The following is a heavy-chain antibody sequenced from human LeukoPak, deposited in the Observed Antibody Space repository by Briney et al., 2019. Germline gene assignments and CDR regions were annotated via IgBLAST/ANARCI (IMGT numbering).Heavy chain of an antibody. Sequence: SETLSLTCTVSGGSISSYSWSWIRQPPGKGLEWIGYIYYSGSTNYNPSLKSRVTISVDTSKNQFSLKLSSVTAADTAVYYCARAPRYCSGGRCYYYWYFDHWGRGTLVTVSS. CDR1: GGSISSYS. D-gene: IGHD2-15*01. CDR3: ARAPRYCSGGRCYYYWYFDH. CDR2: IYYSGST. J-gene: IGHJ2*01. V-gene: IGHV4-59*01.